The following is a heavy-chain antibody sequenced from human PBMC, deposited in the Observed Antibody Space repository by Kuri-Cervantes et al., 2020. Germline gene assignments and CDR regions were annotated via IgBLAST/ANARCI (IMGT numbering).Heavy chain of an antibody. CDR1: GFTFSSYG. Sequence: GGSLRLSCAASGFTFSSYGMHWVRQAPGKGLEWVAVIWYDGSNKYYADSVKGRFTISRDNSNNTLYLQMNSLRAEDTAVYYCARDAGTVTKNYYYYYGMDVWGQGTTVTVSS. V-gene: IGHV3-33*01. CDR3: ARDAGTVTKNYYYYYGMDV. D-gene: IGHD4-17*01. CDR2: IWYDGSNK. J-gene: IGHJ6*02.